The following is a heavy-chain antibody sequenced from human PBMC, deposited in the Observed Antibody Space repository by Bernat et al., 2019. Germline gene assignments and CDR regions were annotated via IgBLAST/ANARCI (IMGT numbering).Heavy chain of an antibody. Sequence: EVQLVESGGGLVQPGGSLRLSCAGSGFTFSSYAMSWVRQAPGKGLEWVSSISGSGGNTNYADSVKGRFTISRDNSKNTLYLQMNSLRAEDTAVFYCAKDYYYGSGSYSTVFQHWGQGTLVTVSS. CDR2: ISGSGGNT. CDR1: GFTFSSYA. J-gene: IGHJ1*01. V-gene: IGHV3-23*04. CDR3: AKDYYYGSGSYSTVFQH. D-gene: IGHD3-10*01.